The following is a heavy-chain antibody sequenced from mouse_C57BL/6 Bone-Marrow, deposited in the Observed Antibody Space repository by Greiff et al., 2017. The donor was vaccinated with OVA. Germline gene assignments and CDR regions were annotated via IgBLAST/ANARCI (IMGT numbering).Heavy chain of an antibody. V-gene: IGHV1-64*01. CDR3: GCDGYYLRFAY. D-gene: IGHD2-3*01. Sequence: QVQLQQPGAELVKPGASVKLSCKASGYTFTSYWMHWVKQRPGQGLEWIGMIHPNSGSTNYNEKFKSKATLTVDKSSRTAYMQLSSLTSEDSAVYCCGCDGYYLRFAYWGKGTLVTVSA. CDR1: GYTFTSYW. CDR2: IHPNSGST. J-gene: IGHJ3*01.